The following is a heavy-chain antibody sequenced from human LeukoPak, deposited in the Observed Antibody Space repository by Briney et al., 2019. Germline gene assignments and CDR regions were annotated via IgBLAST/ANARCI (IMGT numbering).Heavy chain of an antibody. V-gene: IGHV3-30*03. Sequence: PGRSLRLSCAASGFTFSSYGMHWVRQAPGKGLEWVAVISYDGSNKYYADSVKGRFTISRDNSKNTLYLQMNSLRDEDTAVYYCATGGCSGTTSYSDFDYWGQGTLVTVSS. CDR2: ISYDGSNK. J-gene: IGHJ4*02. CDR3: ATGGCSGTTSYSDFDY. CDR1: GFTFSSYG. D-gene: IGHD1-7*01.